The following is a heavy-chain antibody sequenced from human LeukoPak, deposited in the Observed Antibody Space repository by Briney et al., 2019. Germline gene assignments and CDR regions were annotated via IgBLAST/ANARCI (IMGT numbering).Heavy chain of an antibody. CDR1: GGSFSGYY. CDR2: IFYSGST. V-gene: IGHV4-59*08. CDR3: ARPPLLDY. Sequence: SGTLSLTCAVYGGSFSGYYWSWIRQPPGKGLEWIGDIFYSGSTYYNPSLKSRVTISIDTSKNQFSLELSSVTAADSAVYYCARPPLLDYWGQGTLVTVSS. J-gene: IGHJ4*02.